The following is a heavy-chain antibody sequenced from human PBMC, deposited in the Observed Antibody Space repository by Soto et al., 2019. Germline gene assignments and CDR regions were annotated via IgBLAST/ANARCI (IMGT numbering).Heavy chain of an antibody. CDR3: ARDPIYNWNARYMDV. CDR1: GFTFSSYS. CDR2: ISSSSSYI. D-gene: IGHD1-20*01. V-gene: IGHV3-21*01. J-gene: IGHJ6*03. Sequence: EVQLVESGGGLVKPGGSLRLSCAASGFTFSSYSMNWVRQAPGKGLEWVSSISSSSSYIYYADSVKGRFTISRDNAKNSLYLQMNSLRAEDTAVYYCARDPIYNWNARYMDVWGKGTTVTVSS.